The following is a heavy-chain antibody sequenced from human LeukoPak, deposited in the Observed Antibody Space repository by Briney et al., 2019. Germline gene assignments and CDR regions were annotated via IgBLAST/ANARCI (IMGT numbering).Heavy chain of an antibody. CDR2: IYTSGST. D-gene: IGHD6-6*01. V-gene: IGHV4-61*02. Sequence: PSETLSLTRTVSGGSISSGSYYWRWIRQPAGKGLEWIGRIYTSGSTNYNPSLKSRVTISVDTSKNQSSLKLSSVTAADTAVYYCARSGYSSSWAADYWGQGTLVTVSS. CDR1: GGSISSGSYY. CDR3: ARSGYSSSWAADY. J-gene: IGHJ4*02.